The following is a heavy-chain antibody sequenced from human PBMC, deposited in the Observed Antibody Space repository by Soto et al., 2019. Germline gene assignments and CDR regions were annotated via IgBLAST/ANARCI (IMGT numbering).Heavy chain of an antibody. J-gene: IGHJ6*02. CDR1: GGSFSGYY. CDR2: INHSGST. CDR3: ASRRGGYYYYYGMDV. D-gene: IGHD1-26*01. Sequence: QVQLQQWGAGLLKPSETLSLTCAVYGGSFSGYYWSWIRQPPGKGLEWIGEINHSGSTNYNPSLKSRVTISVDKSKNQFSLKLSSVTAADTAVYYCASRRGGYYYYYGMDVWGQGTTVTVSS. V-gene: IGHV4-34*01.